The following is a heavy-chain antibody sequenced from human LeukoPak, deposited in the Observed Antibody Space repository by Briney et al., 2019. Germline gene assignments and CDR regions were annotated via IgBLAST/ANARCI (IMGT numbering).Heavy chain of an antibody. CDR3: ARDNPRGAGSDY. V-gene: IGHV3-11*01. CDR1: GFTFSDYY. Sequence: MTGGSLRLSCAASGFTFSDYYMSWIHQAPGKGLEWVSYISSSGSTIYYADSVKGRFTISRDNAKNSLYLQMNSLRAEDTAVYYCARDNPRGAGSDYWGQGTLVTVSS. D-gene: IGHD6-19*01. J-gene: IGHJ4*02. CDR2: ISSSGSTI.